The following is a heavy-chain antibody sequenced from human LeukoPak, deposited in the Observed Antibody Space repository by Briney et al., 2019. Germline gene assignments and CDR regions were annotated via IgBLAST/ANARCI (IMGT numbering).Heavy chain of an antibody. D-gene: IGHD3-3*01. V-gene: IGHV3-21*01. J-gene: IGHJ6*02. Sequence: GGSLRLSCAASGFTFSSYSMNWVRQAPGKGLEWVSSISSSSSYIYYADSVKGRFTISRDNAKNSLYLQMNSLRAEDTAVYYCARDSDFWRSYHHYYYYYGMDVWGQGTTVTVSS. CDR2: ISSSSSYI. CDR1: GFTFSSYS. CDR3: ARDSDFWRSYHHYYYYYGMDV.